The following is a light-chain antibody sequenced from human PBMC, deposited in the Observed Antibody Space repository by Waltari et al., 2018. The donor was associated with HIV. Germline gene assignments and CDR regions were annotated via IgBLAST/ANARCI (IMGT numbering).Light chain of an antibody. Sequence: SYVLTQPPSVSVAPGPTARIACGGNSIGTKSVHWYQQKPGQAPVLVVSDDSDRPSGIPERFSGSKSGNAATLTISRVEVGDEADYYCQVWYSLTDPVVFGGGTKLTVL. CDR3: QVWYSLTDPVV. J-gene: IGLJ2*01. CDR1: SIGTKS. V-gene: IGLV3-21*02. CDR2: DDS.